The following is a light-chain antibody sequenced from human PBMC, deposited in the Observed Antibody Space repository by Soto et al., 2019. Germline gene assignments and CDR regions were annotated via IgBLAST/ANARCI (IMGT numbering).Light chain of an antibody. J-gene: IGKJ3*01. Sequence: AIRMTQSPSSFSASIGDRVTITCRASQGINRSLAWYQQKPGKAPKLLIYDASTLQSGVPSRFSGGGSGAGFTLSISWLQSEDFATYYCQQYNSYPLTFGPGTKVDVK. CDR1: QGINRS. CDR3: QQYNSYPLT. CDR2: DAS. V-gene: IGKV1-8*01.